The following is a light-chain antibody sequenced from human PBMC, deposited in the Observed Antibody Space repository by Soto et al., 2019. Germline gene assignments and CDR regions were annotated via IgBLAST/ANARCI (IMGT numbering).Light chain of an antibody. J-gene: IGKJ4*01. Sequence: DIVMTQTPLSLPVTPGEPASISCGSSQSLLDSDDGNTYLDWYLQKPGQSPQLLIYTVSYRASGVPDGFSSSGSGTDFTLKISRVEAEDVGVYYCMQRIEFPLIFCGGTKGESK. CDR1: QSLLDSDDGNTY. CDR2: TVS. V-gene: IGKV2-40*01. CDR3: MQRIEFPLI.